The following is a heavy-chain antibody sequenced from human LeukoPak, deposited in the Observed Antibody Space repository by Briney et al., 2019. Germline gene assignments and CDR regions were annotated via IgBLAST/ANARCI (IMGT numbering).Heavy chain of an antibody. Sequence: SVKVSCKASGGTSSSYAISWVRQAPGQGLEWMGWIIPIFGTANYAQKFQGRVTISTDESTSTAYMELSSLRSEDTAVYHCAREDRDYYYMDVWGKGTTVTVSS. CDR1: GGTSSSYA. J-gene: IGHJ6*03. CDR2: IIPIFGTA. V-gene: IGHV1-69*05. CDR3: AREDRDYYYMDV.